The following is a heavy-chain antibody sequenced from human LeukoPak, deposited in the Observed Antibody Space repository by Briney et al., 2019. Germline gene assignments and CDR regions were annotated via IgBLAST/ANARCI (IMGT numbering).Heavy chain of an antibody. J-gene: IGHJ4*02. CDR3: ARATTAAAADFDY. Sequence: GGSLRLSCAASGFTFSSYGMHWVRQAPGKGLEWVAFIRYDGSNKYYADSVKGRFTISRDNSKNTLYLQMNSLRAEDTAVYYCARATTAAAADFDYWGQGTLVTVSS. CDR1: GFTFSSYG. CDR2: IRYDGSNK. D-gene: IGHD6-13*01. V-gene: IGHV3-30*02.